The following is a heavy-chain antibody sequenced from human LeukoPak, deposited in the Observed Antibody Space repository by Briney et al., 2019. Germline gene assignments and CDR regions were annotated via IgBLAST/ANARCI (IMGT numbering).Heavy chain of an antibody. CDR1: GFTFSDYD. CDR2: ISSSGSTT. V-gene: IGHV3-11*01. Sequence: GGSLRLSCAASGFTFSDYDMSWIRRAPGKGLEWVSDISSSGSTTHYADSVKGRFTISRDNARNSLYLQMNSLRAEDTAVYYCAREGIVVVPAAVTRLFAPWGQGTLVTVSS. CDR3: AREGIVVVPAAVTRLFAP. D-gene: IGHD2-2*01. J-gene: IGHJ5*02.